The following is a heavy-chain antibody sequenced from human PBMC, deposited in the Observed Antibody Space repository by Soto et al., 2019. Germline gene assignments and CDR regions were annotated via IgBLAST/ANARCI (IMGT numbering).Heavy chain of an antibody. V-gene: IGHV3-7*03. CDR3: ARVSRNDAFDI. CDR1: GFTFSSYW. CDR2: IKQDGSEK. Sequence: EVQLVESGGGLVQPGGSLRLSCAASGFTFSSYWMSWVRQAPGKGLEWVANIKQDGSEKYYVDSVKGRFTISRDNAKNSLYLQMNSLRAEDTAMYYCARVSRNDAFDIWGQGTMVTVSS. J-gene: IGHJ3*02.